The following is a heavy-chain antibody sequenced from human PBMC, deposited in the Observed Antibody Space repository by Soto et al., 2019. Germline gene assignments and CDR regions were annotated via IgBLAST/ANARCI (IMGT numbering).Heavy chain of an antibody. CDR3: ARRPGCEDQRGNAFDI. CDR2: TNYSGST. J-gene: IGHJ3*02. D-gene: IGHD3-16*01. V-gene: IGHV4-31*03. Sequence: QVQLQESGPGLVKPSQTLSLTCTVSGGSIISAGYYWSWIRQHPGKCLECIGYTNYSGSTYYNPSLKSRITISVDTPKNQFSLTLSSVTAADTAMYYCARRPGCEDQRGNAFDIWGQGTMVTVSS. CDR1: GGSIISAGYY.